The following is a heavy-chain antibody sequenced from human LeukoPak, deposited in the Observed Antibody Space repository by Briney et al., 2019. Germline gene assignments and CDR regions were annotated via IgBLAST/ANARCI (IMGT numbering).Heavy chain of an antibody. CDR1: GGSISSSSYY. CDR2: IYYSGST. Sequence: PSETLSLTCTVSGGSISSSSYYWGWIRQPPGKGLEWIGSIYYSGSTYYNPSLKSRVTISVDTSKNQFSLKLSSVTAADTAVYYCARAPPNTIFGVVIDSYFDYWGQGTLVTVSS. CDR3: ARAPPNTIFGVVIDSYFDY. D-gene: IGHD3-3*01. J-gene: IGHJ4*02. V-gene: IGHV4-39*07.